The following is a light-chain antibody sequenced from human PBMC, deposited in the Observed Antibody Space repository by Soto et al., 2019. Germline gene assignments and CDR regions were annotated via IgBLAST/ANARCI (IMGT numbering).Light chain of an antibody. V-gene: IGKV1-9*01. CDR1: QGISSY. J-gene: IGKJ2*01. Sequence: DIQLTQSPSSLSSSVGDRVTITCRASQGISSYLAWYQQKPGKAPKLLIYAASTCQTGVPSRFSGSGSGTESAFKISSMPPEDFATYYCQQLNSYHPEYTFGQGTKLEIK. CDR3: QQLNSYHPEYT. CDR2: AAS.